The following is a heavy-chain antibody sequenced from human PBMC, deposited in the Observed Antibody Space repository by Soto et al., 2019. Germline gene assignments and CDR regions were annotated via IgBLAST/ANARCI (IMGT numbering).Heavy chain of an antibody. CDR2: IYSGGST. J-gene: IGHJ4*02. CDR3: ARGDSYDNSGYSFDY. V-gene: IGHV3-53*01. D-gene: IGHD3-22*01. Sequence: PGGSLRLSCAASGFTVSSIYMSWVRQAPGKGLEWVSVIYSGGSTNYADSVKGRFTISRDNSKNTLYLQMNSLRAEDTAVYYCARGDSYDNSGYSFDYWGQGTQVTVSS. CDR1: GFTVSSIY.